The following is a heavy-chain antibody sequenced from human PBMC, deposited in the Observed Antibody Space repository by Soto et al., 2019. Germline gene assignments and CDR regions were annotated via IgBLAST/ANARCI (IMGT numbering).Heavy chain of an antibody. CDR3: ARVWDEGGY. CDR1: GYTFTNYG. D-gene: IGHD1-26*01. CDR2: INAGNGDT. V-gene: IGHV1-3*01. Sequence: ASVKVSCKASGYTFTNYGIHWVRQAPGQRLEWMGWINAGNGDTKYAQKFQGRVTITTDASASTAYMDLSSLSSEDTAFYYCARVWDEGGYWGQGTLVTVS. J-gene: IGHJ4*02.